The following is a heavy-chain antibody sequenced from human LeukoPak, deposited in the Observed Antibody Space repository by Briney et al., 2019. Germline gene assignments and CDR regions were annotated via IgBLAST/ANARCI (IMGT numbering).Heavy chain of an antibody. CDR3: ARVHSPRFVVVPAANRRDAFDI. D-gene: IGHD2-2*01. CDR2: ISAYNGNT. V-gene: IGHV1-18*01. Sequence: AXXKVSCKASGYTFTSYGISWVRQAPGQGLEGMGWISAYNGNTNYAQKMKGRVTMTTDTTKSTAYMEMRRVRAEDTAVYYCARVHSPRFVVVPAANRRDAFDIWGQGTMVTVSS. J-gene: IGHJ3*02. CDR1: GYTFTSYG.